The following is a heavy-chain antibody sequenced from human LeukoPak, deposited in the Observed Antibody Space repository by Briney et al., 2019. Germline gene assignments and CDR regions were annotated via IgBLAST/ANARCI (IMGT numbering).Heavy chain of an antibody. CDR1: GFTFDNYA. CDR3: AKDYCGGDCYSGWYFDL. D-gene: IGHD2-21*02. V-gene: IGHV3-9*01. Sequence: PGRSLRLSCAASGFTFDNYAMHWVRQAPGKGLEWVSGISYNSDTIAYADSVKDRFTISRDNAKNSLYLQMNSLRAEDTALYYCAKDYCGGDCYSGWYFDLWGCGTLVTVSS. CDR2: ISYNSDTI. J-gene: IGHJ2*01.